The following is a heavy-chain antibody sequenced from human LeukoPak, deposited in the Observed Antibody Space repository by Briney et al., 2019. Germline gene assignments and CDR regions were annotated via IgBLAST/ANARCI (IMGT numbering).Heavy chain of an antibody. CDR3: AKGYSSSWFGYYMDV. V-gene: IGHV3-74*01. J-gene: IGHJ6*03. Sequence: GGSLRLSCAASGFTFSSYWMHWVRQAPGKGLVWVSRINSDGSTTSYADSVKGRFTISRDNAKNTLYLQMNSLRAEDTAVYYCAKGYSSSWFGYYMDVWGKGTTVTVSS. D-gene: IGHD6-13*01. CDR1: GFTFSSYW. CDR2: INSDGSTT.